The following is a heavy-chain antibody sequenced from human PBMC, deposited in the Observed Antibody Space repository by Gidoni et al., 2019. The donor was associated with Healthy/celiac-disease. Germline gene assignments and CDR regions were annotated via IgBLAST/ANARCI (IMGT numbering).Heavy chain of an antibody. D-gene: IGHD5-18*01. CDR1: GFTFDDYA. Sequence: EVQLVEAGGGLVQHVRSLRLSCAASGFTFDDYAMHVVRQAPGKGLEWVSGISWKSGSIGYADSVKGRFNISRDNAKNSLYLQMNSLRAEDTALYYCAKDIDSYGFTGFDYWGQGTLVTVSS. V-gene: IGHV3-9*01. CDR2: ISWKSGSI. CDR3: AKDIDSYGFTGFDY. J-gene: IGHJ4*02.